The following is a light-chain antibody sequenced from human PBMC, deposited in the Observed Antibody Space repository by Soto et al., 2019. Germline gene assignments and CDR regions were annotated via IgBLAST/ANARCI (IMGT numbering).Light chain of an antibody. CDR3: QQYGSSPYT. Sequence: PGERVTLSCRASQRVSSSYLTWYQQKPGQAPRLLIYGASTRATSIPARFSGSGSGTDFTLTISSLQPEDFAVYYCQQYGSSPYTFGLGTKLEIK. J-gene: IGKJ2*01. CDR2: GAS. CDR1: QRVSSSY. V-gene: IGKV3-20*01.